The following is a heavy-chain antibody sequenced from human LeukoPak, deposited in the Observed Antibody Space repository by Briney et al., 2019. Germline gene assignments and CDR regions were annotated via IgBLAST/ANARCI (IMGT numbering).Heavy chain of an antibody. J-gene: IGHJ3*02. CDR2: IKQDGSEK. CDR3: ARSRLRYFDWLLSDAFDI. D-gene: IGHD3-9*01. CDR1: GFTFSSYW. Sequence: GGSLRLSCAASGFTFSSYWMSWVRQAPGKGLEWVANIKQDGSEKCYVDSVKGRFTISRDNAKNSLYLQMNSLRAEDTAVYYCARSRLRYFDWLLSDAFDIWGQGTMVTVSS. V-gene: IGHV3-7*01.